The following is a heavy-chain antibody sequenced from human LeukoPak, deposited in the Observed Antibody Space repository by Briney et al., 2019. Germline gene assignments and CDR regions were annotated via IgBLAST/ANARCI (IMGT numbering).Heavy chain of an antibody. CDR2: IKQDGSEK. J-gene: IGHJ3*02. D-gene: IGHD6-19*01. CDR1: GFTLSIYW. V-gene: IGHV3-7*03. CDR3: ARDQGSGWPDDAFDI. Sequence: GGSLRLSCAASGFTLSIYWMTWVRQAPGKGLEWVANIKQDGSEKYYVDSVKGRFTISRDNAKNSLYLQMNSLRAEDTAVYYCARDQGSGWPDDAFDIWGQGTMVTVSS.